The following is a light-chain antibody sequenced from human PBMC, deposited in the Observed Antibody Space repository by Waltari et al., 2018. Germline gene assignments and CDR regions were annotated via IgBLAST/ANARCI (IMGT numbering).Light chain of an antibody. Sequence: DIQMTQSPSSLSASVGDRVTITCRASQGTGTLLAWFHQKPGEVPKLLIYAISTLQSGVPSRFSGSGSATDFTLTISSLQPEDVGTYYCHKYNSAPWTFGPGTKVELK. CDR1: QGTGTL. V-gene: IGKV1-27*01. J-gene: IGKJ1*01. CDR2: AIS. CDR3: HKYNSAPWT.